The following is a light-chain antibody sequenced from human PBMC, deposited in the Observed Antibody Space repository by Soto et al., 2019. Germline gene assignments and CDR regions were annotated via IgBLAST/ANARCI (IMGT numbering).Light chain of an antibody. CDR3: QQYSDWPRT. CDR2: DAS. V-gene: IGKV3-15*01. CDR1: QSVSGN. J-gene: IGKJ1*01. Sequence: EIVMTQSPATLSVSPGXRATLSCRASQSVSGNLAWYQQKPGQAPRLLIYDASTRATGIPARFSGSGSGTEFTLTISSLQSEDFAVYYCQQYSDWPRTFGQGTKVDIK.